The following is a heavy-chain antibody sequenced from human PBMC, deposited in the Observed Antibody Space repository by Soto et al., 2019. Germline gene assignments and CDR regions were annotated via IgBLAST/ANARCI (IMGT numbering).Heavy chain of an antibody. CDR1: GGTFSTYA. Sequence: QVQLVQSGAEVKKPESSVKVSCKAPGGTFSTYAISWVRQAPGQGLAWMGGIIPMFGTANYAQRFQDRVTITADESTNTVYMELSRLRSEDTAVYFCASGIQLWLRRINNGYSGWGQGTLVTVSS. CDR3: ASGIQLWLRRINNGYSG. V-gene: IGHV1-69*12. J-gene: IGHJ4*02. D-gene: IGHD5-18*01. CDR2: IIPMFGTA.